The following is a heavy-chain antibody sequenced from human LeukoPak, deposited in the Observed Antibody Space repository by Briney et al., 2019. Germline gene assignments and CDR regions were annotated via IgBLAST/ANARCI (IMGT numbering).Heavy chain of an antibody. D-gene: IGHD7-27*01. Sequence: GGSLRLSCAASGFAFSTYNMNWVRQAPGKGLEWVSSISSSSNYIYYADSVKGRFTISRDNAKNTLYLQMNSLRAEDKAVYYCASIPGDWGQGTLVTVSS. V-gene: IGHV3-21*01. CDR3: ASIPGD. CDR1: GFAFSTYN. J-gene: IGHJ4*02. CDR2: ISSSSNYI.